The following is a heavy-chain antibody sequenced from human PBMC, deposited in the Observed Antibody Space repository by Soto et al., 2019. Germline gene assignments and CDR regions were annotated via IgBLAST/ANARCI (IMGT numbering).Heavy chain of an antibody. Sequence: QVQLVQSGAEVKKPGASVKVSCKASGYTFTTHGISWVRQAPGQGLEWMGWVSGDNGHTNYAKSLQGRVTMTTDTSKNTAYMELRSLRSDDTAVYYCARDLGYCRSGTCYREWFDPWGQGTLVTVSS. CDR3: ARDLGYCRSGTCYREWFDP. V-gene: IGHV1-18*01. CDR2: VSGDNGHT. J-gene: IGHJ5*02. CDR1: GYTFTTHG. D-gene: IGHD2-15*01.